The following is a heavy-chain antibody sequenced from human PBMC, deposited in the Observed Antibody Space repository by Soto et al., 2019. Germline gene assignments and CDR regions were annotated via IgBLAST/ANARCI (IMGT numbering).Heavy chain of an antibody. CDR1: GVSVRSYT. D-gene: IGHD2-21*02. Sequence: QLQLQESGPGQVRPSETLSLTCIVSGVSVRSYTWSWVRQPANKGLELIGRVFSSVSATYNPSLKSRVTITMDTPENRISLKLDSVTAADAGVYYCARDGMTTGDTWGPGTAVTVSS. CDR2: VFSSVSA. J-gene: IGHJ4*02. CDR3: ARDGMTTGDT. V-gene: IGHV4-4*07.